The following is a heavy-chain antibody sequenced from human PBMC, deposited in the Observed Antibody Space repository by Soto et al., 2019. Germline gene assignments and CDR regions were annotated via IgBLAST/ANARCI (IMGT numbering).Heavy chain of an antibody. J-gene: IGHJ6*02. D-gene: IGHD4-17*01. CDR1: GDSITSNSYF. V-gene: IGHV4-39*01. CDR3: RVWDGDASFYYYYGMDV. Sequence: PSETLSLTCTVSGDSITSNSYFWAWIRQPPGKGLEWIGSIYYSGTTYYNPSLNSRVTISVDRSKNQFSLKLSSVTAADTAVYYCRVWDGDASFYYYYGMDVWGQGTTVTVSS. CDR2: IYYSGTT.